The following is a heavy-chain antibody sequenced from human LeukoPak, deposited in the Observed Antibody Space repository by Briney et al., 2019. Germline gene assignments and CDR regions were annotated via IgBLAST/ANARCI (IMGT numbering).Heavy chain of an antibody. CDR2: INRSGST. V-gene: IGHV4-34*01. Sequence: TSETLSLTCAVYGGSFSGYYWSWIRQPPGKGLEWIGEINRSGSTNYNPSLKSRVTISVDTSKNQFSLKLSSVTAADTAVYYCARGVTTLRRQNRFDPWGQGTLVTVSS. D-gene: IGHD4-17*01. CDR3: ARGVTTLRRQNRFDP. CDR1: GGSFSGYY. J-gene: IGHJ5*02.